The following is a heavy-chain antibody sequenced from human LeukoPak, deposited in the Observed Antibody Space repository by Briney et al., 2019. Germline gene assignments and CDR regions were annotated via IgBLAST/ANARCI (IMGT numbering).Heavy chain of an antibody. V-gene: IGHV4-34*01. J-gene: IGHJ4*02. CDR1: GGSISSYY. CDR2: INHSGGT. Sequence: PSETLSLTCTVSGGSISSYYWSWIRQPPGKGLDWIGEINHSGGTNYNPSLKSRVTISVDTYKNQFSLKLSSVTAADTAVYFCAREDYYNSGGYYLAYWGQGPLVTVSS. CDR3: AREDYYNSGGYYLAY. D-gene: IGHD3-22*01.